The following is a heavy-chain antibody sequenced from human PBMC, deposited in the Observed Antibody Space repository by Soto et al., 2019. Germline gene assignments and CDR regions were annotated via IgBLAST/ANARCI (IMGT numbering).Heavy chain of an antibody. CDR3: ARDVGPAAFFDY. CDR1: GFTVSSNY. V-gene: IGHV3-66*01. Sequence: GGSLRLSCAASGFTVSSNYMSWVRQAPGKGLEWVSVIYSGGSTYYADSVKGRFTISRDNSKNTLYLQMNSLRAEDTAVYYCARDVGPAAFFDYWGQGALVTVSS. J-gene: IGHJ4*02. D-gene: IGHD2-2*01. CDR2: IYSGGST.